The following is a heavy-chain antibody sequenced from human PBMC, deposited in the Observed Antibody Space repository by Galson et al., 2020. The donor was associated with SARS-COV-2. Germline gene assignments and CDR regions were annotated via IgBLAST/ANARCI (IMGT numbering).Heavy chain of an antibody. D-gene: IGHD6-19*01. CDR1: GGSIRSSNYY. CDR2: VLNSGTT. CDR3: ERGATSSGWYNWFDP. V-gene: IGHV4-39*07. Sequence: SQTLSLTCTVSGGSIRSSNYYWGWIRQPPGKGLEWIGSVLNSGTTHYSPSLQSRVTISVDTSKNQFSLNLNSVTAADTAMYYCERGATSSGWYNWFDPWGQGTLVTVSS. J-gene: IGHJ5*02.